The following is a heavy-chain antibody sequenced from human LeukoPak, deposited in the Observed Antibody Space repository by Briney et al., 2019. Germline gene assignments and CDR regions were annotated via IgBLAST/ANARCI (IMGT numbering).Heavy chain of an antibody. CDR1: GFTFSSYA. CDR2: ISYDGSNK. D-gene: IGHD6-13*01. CDR3: ASSLSQQLVYYFDY. J-gene: IGHJ4*02. V-gene: IGHV3-30-3*01. Sequence: PGGSLRLSCAASGFTFSSYAMHWVRQAPGKGLEWVAVISYDGSNKYYADSVKGRFTISRDNSKNTLYLQMNSLRAEDTAVYYCASSLSQQLVYYFDYWGQGTLVTVSS.